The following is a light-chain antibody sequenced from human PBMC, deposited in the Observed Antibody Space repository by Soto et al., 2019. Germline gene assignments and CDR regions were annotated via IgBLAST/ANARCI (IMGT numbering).Light chain of an antibody. CDR2: AAS. Sequence: EIVLTQSPGTLSLSPGERATLSCRASQSVSSSYLAWYQQKPGQAPRLLIYAASNRATGIPARFSGSGSGTDFTLTISSLEPEDFAVYYCQQYGSSPPITFGQGTRLEIK. CDR1: QSVSSSY. J-gene: IGKJ5*01. CDR3: QQYGSSPPIT. V-gene: IGKV3-20*01.